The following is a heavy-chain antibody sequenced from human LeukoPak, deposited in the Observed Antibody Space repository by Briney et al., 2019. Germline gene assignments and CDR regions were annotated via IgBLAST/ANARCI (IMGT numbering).Heavy chain of an antibody. CDR1: GGSISNYY. D-gene: IGHD5-24*01. CDR2: IHDSGST. V-gene: IGHV4-59*08. J-gene: IGHJ4*02. Sequence: SETLSLTCTVSGGSISNYYWSWIRQSPEKGQEWIGYIHDSGSTNYNPSLKSRVTISVDTSTNQFSLKLSSVTAADTAVYYCARLDAAAGRYLQFFYWGQGTLVTVSS. CDR3: ARLDAAAGRYLQFFY.